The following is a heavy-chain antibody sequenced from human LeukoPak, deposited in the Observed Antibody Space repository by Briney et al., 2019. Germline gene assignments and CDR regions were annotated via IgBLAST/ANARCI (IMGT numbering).Heavy chain of an antibody. J-gene: IGHJ6*03. CDR2: MNPKSGDT. CDR1: GYIFIDYE. V-gene: IGHV1-8*03. Sequence: ASVKVSCKASGYIFIDYEISWVRQATGQGLEWMGWMNPKSGDTGYEQKFQGRVTITRDSSISTVYMELSSLRSEDTALCYCARGRYMDVWGKGTTVTVSS. CDR3: ARGRYMDV.